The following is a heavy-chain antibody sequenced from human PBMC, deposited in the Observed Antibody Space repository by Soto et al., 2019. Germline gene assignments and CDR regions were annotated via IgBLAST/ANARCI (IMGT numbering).Heavy chain of an antibody. D-gene: IGHD2-2*01. CDR3: AGRCGSTTCLGHFDY. Sequence: QVQLVQSGAEVKKPGSSVKVSCKASGGTFNNYVVNWVRQAPGQGLEWMGGILPIFATANYAQKFQGRVTITADKSTGTAYMELTSLRSEDTVVYYCAGRCGSTTCLGHFDYWGQGTLVTVAS. CDR2: ILPIFATA. V-gene: IGHV1-69*06. J-gene: IGHJ4*02. CDR1: GGTFNNYV.